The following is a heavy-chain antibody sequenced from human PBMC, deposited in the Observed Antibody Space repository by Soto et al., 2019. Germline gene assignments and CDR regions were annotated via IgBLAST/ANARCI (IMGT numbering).Heavy chain of an antibody. V-gene: IGHV4-4*02. CDR3: ARDREAGSFSGFDY. CDR1: TGYISSGNW. CDR2: INHDGST. J-gene: IGHJ4*02. D-gene: IGHD1-26*01. Sequence: SETLSLTCAVSTGYISSGNWWSWVRQSPGKGLEWIGEINHDGSTNYNPSLKSRVTMSIDKSRGHFSLRLSSVTAADTAVYFCARDREAGSFSGFDYWGQGALVTVSS.